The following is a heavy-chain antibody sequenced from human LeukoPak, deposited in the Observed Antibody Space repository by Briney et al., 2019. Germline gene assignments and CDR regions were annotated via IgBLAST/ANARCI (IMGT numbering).Heavy chain of an antibody. J-gene: IGHJ4*02. D-gene: IGHD1-7*01. CDR1: GFTFSSSS. CDR3: ASKRNNWNYAFDY. V-gene: IGHV3-21*01. Sequence: GGSLRLSCAASGFTFSSSSMNWVRQAPGKGLEWVSSISSGSSYIYYADPLRGRFTVSRDYAKHSLYLQMNSLRADDTGVYLCASKRNNWNYAFDYWGQGILVTVSS. CDR2: ISSGSSYI.